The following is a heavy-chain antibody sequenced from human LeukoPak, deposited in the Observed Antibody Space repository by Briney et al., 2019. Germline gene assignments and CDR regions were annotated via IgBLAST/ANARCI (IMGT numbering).Heavy chain of an antibody. CDR2: IYYSGSS. Sequence: SETLSLTCTVSGGSISSYYWSGIRQPPGKGLEWIGFIYYSGSSNYNPSLKSRVTISVDTSKNQFSLKLSSVTAADTAVYYCARHALYGLRPGYYYFDYWGQGTLVTVSS. J-gene: IGHJ4*02. CDR3: ARHALYGLRPGYYYFDY. D-gene: IGHD2-8*01. CDR1: GGSISSYY. V-gene: IGHV4-59*08.